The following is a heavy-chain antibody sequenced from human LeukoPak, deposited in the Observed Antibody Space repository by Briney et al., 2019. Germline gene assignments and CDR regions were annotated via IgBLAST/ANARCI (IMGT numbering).Heavy chain of an antibody. CDR2: ITLGFGTT. D-gene: IGHD2-21*01. V-gene: IGHV1-69*01. CDR3: ARDLKEYCGGDCRNWFDP. CDR1: GGTFSSDA. Sequence: GASVKVSCKASGGTFSSDAITWVRQAPGQGLEWMGGITLGFGTTNYAQRFQGRVTITADESTSTAYMELSSLRSEDTAVYYCARDLKEYCGGDCRNWFDPWGQGTLVTVSS. J-gene: IGHJ5*02.